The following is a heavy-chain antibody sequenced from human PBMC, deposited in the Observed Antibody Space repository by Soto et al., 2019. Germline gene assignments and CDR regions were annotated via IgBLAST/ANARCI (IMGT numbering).Heavy chain of an antibody. V-gene: IGHV4-34*01. CDR3: ARDKRGYSGYDAGVSYT. CDR2: INHSGST. J-gene: IGHJ5*02. Sequence: SSETLSLTCAVYGGSFSGYYWSWIRQPPGKGLEWIGEINHSGSTNYNPSLKSRVTISVDTSKNQFSLKLSSVTAADTAVYYCARDKRGYSGYDAGVSYTWGQGTLVTVSS. CDR1: GGSFSGYY. D-gene: IGHD5-12*01.